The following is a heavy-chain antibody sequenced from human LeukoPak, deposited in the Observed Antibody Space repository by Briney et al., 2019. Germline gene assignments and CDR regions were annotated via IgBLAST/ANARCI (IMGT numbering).Heavy chain of an antibody. Sequence: ASVRVSCTASGYTFTGYYMHWVRQAPGQGLEWMGWINPNSGGTNYAQKFQGRVTMTRDTSISTAYMELSRLRSDDTAVYYCARDLGEYQLLYWFDPWGQGTLVTVSS. CDR3: ARDLGEYQLLYWFDP. J-gene: IGHJ5*02. V-gene: IGHV1-2*02. CDR1: GYTFTGYY. D-gene: IGHD2-2*01. CDR2: INPNSGGT.